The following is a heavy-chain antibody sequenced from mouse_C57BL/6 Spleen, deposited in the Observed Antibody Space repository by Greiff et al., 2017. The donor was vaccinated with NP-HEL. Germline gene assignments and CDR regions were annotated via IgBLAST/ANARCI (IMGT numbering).Heavy chain of an antibody. CDR2: ISSGSSTI. CDR3: ARGHGSSYGY. J-gene: IGHJ2*01. D-gene: IGHD1-1*01. Sequence: EVHLVESGGGLVKPGGSLKLSCAASGFTFSDYGMHWVRQAPEKGLEWVAYISSGSSTISYADTVKGRFTISRDNAKNTLFLQMTSLRSEDTAMYYCARGHGSSYGYWGQGTTLTVAS. CDR1: GFTFSDYG. V-gene: IGHV5-17*01.